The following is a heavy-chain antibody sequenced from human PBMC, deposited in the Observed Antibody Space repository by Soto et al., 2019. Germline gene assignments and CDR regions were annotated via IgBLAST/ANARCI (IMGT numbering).Heavy chain of an antibody. V-gene: IGHV1-18*01. CDR3: ARDLKSGSYWYFDY. CDR2: ISAYNGNT. CDR1: GYTFTSYG. J-gene: IGHJ4*02. Sequence: GASVKVSCKASGYTFTSYGISWARQAPGQGLEWMGWISAYNGNTNYAQKLQGRVTMTTDTSTSTAYMELRSLRSDDTAVYYCARDLKSGSYWYFDYWGQGTLVTVSS. D-gene: IGHD1-26*01.